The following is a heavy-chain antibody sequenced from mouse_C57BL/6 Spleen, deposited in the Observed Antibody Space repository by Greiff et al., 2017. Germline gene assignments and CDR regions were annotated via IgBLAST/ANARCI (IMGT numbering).Heavy chain of an antibody. D-gene: IGHD1-1*01. V-gene: IGHV5-9*01. Sequence: EVMLVESGGGLVKPGGSLKLSCAASGFTFSSYTMSWVRQTPEKRLEWVATISGGGGNTYYPDSVKGRFTISRDNAKNTLYLQMSSLRSEDTALYYCARHRIITTVVGGAMDYWGQGTSVTVSS. CDR3: ARHRIITTVVGGAMDY. J-gene: IGHJ4*01. CDR1: GFTFSSYT. CDR2: ISGGGGNT.